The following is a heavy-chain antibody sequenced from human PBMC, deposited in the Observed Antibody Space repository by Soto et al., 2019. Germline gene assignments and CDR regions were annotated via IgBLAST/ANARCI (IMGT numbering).Heavy chain of an antibody. CDR2: INHSGTT. V-gene: IGHV4-34*01. CDR3: ARKPIYHFFAGYYSVDY. J-gene: IGHJ4*02. CDR1: GGSFSDYY. Sequence: QVQLRQWGAGLLKPSETLSLTCAVFGGSFSDYYWTWIRQPPGKGLEWIGEINHSGTTSYNPSLQSRLRISVDTSNNQFSLKLSSVTAADTAVYYCARKPIYHFFAGYYSVDYWGQGTLVTVSS. D-gene: IGHD3-9*01.